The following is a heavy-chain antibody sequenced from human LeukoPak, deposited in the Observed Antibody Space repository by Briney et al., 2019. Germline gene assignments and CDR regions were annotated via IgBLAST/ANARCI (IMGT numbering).Heavy chain of an antibody. Sequence: GGSLRLSCAASGFSFSVYWMHWVRQAPGKGLEWVSGISYSGGSTYSADSVKGRFTISRDNSKNTLYLQMNSLRAEDTALYYCAKAKGSNSGYDFFFDSWGQGILVTVSS. CDR3: AKAKGSNSGYDFFFDS. CDR1: GFSFSVYW. D-gene: IGHD5-12*01. CDR2: ISYSGGST. J-gene: IGHJ4*02. V-gene: IGHV3-NL1*01.